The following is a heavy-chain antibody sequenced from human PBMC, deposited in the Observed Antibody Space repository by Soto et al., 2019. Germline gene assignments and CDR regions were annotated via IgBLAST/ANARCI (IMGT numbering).Heavy chain of an antibody. Sequence: SETLSLTCTVSGDSISSYYWSWIRQPPGKGLEWIGYIYYSGSTNYNPSLKSRVTISVDTSKNQFSLKLSSVTAADTAVYYCARDTAPGDTFDYWGQGTLVTVSS. CDR1: GDSISSYY. CDR2: IYYSGST. CDR3: ARDTAPGDTFDY. J-gene: IGHJ4*02. D-gene: IGHD2-21*02. V-gene: IGHV4-59*01.